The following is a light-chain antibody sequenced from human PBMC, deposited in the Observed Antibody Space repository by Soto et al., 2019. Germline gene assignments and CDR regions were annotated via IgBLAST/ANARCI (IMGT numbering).Light chain of an antibody. J-gene: IGLJ2*01. Sequence: QSALTQPASVSGSPGQSITISCTGISGDVGSYNLVSWYQQYPGKAPKLMVYEGNKRPSGVSDRFSGSKSGNTASLTISGLQAEDEADYYCCSYSGDATLFGGGTKLTVL. CDR1: SGDVGSYNL. CDR2: EGN. CDR3: CSYSGDATL. V-gene: IGLV2-23*01.